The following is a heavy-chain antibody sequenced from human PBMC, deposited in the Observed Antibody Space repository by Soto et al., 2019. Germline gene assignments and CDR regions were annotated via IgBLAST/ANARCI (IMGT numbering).Heavy chain of an antibody. V-gene: IGHV1-69*04. Sequence: GASVKVSCKASGGTFSSYTISLVRQDPGQGLEWMGRIIPILGIANYAQKFQGRVTITADKSTSTAYMELSSLRSEDTAVYYCAREEGGYSYGWSSGRYYYYMDVWGKGTTVTVSS. CDR1: GGTFSSYT. CDR2: IIPILGIA. CDR3: AREEGGYSYGWSSGRYYYYMDV. J-gene: IGHJ6*03. D-gene: IGHD5-18*01.